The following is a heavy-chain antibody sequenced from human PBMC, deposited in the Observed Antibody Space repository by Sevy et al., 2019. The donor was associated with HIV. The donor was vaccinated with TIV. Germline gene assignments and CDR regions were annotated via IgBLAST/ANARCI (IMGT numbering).Heavy chain of an antibody. D-gene: IGHD3-22*01. J-gene: IGHJ5*02. CDR3: AGVQDYYESSGPVT. CDR1: GFIFSSYS. CDR2: ISSTSSYI. V-gene: IGHV3-21*01. Sequence: GGSLRLSCAASGFIFSSYSMNWVRQAPGKGLEWVSSISSTSSYIYYADSVKGRFTTSRDNAKNSLYLQMNSLRVEDTAVYYCAGVQDYYESSGPVTWGQGTLVTVSS.